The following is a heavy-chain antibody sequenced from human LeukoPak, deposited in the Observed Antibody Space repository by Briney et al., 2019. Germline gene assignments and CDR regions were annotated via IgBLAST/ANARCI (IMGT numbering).Heavy chain of an antibody. V-gene: IGHV4-59*08. D-gene: IGHD3-10*01. CDR3: ARHITDSGSAFDL. CDR2: IHSVGYT. J-gene: IGHJ2*01. Sequence: SETLSLTCTVSDDSLSSFYWGWIRQPPGKGLEWIAYIHSVGYTNYNPSLKSRVSMSIDTSKKQFSLKVTSVTATDTAIYYCARHITDSGSAFDLWGRGTLVTVSS. CDR1: DDSLSSFY.